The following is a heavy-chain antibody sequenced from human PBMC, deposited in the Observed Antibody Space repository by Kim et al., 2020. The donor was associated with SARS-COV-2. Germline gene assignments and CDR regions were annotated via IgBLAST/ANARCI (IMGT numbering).Heavy chain of an antibody. CDR3: AKVRALWFGEFDY. Sequence: YSDSGKGRFTITRDNSKNTLYLQMNSLRAEDTAVYYGAKVRALWFGEFDYWGQGTLVTVSS. D-gene: IGHD3-10*01. V-gene: IGHV3-23*01. J-gene: IGHJ4*02.